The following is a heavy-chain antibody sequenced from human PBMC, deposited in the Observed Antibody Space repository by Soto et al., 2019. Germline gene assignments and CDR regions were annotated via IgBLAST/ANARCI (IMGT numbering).Heavy chain of an antibody. CDR2: INSDGSST. D-gene: IGHD1-26*01. V-gene: IGHV3-74*01. CDR3: ERGDRGAFDL. CDR1: GFTFSYYW. J-gene: IGHJ3*01. Sequence: EVQLLESGGGLVQPGESLRLSCAASGFTFSYYWMHWVRQAPGMGLVWVSRINSDGSSTTYADSVKGRFTISSDNARNTLYLQMNSLRAEDTAVYYCERGDRGAFDLWGQGTVVTVSS.